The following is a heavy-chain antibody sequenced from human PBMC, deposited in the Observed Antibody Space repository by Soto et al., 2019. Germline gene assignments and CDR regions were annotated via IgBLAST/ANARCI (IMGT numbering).Heavy chain of an antibody. Sequence: SETLSLTCTVSGGSISSGGYYWSWIRQHPGKGLEWIGYIYYSGSTYYNPSLKSRVTISVDTSKNQFSLKLSSVTAADTAVYYCARGVVVAATQLNPPFDYWGQGTLVTVSS. D-gene: IGHD2-15*01. J-gene: IGHJ4*02. CDR2: IYYSGST. CDR3: ARGVVVAATQLNPPFDY. V-gene: IGHV4-31*03. CDR1: GGSISSGGYY.